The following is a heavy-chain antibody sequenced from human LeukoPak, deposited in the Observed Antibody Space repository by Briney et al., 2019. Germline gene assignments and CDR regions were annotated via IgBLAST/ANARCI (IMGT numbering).Heavy chain of an antibody. Sequence: GGSLRLSCAASGFTFNTYAMSWVRQAPGKGLEWVSGINWNGGSTGYADSVKGRFTISRDNAKNSLYLQMSSLRAEDTALYYCARDRPRTVVSDYWGQGTLVTVSS. D-gene: IGHD4-23*01. CDR1: GFTFNTYA. CDR3: ARDRPRTVVSDY. CDR2: INWNGGST. V-gene: IGHV3-20*04. J-gene: IGHJ4*02.